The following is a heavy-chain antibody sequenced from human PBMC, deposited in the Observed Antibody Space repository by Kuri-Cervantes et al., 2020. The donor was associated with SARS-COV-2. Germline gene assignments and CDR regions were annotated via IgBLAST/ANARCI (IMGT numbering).Heavy chain of an antibody. CDR3: ARGVRWFDP. CDR2: IYPGDSDT. Sequence: GGSLRLSCKGSGYSFTSYWIGWVRQMPGKGLEWMGIIYPGDSDTRYCPSFQGQVTISADKSISSAYLQWSSLKASDTAMYYCARGVRWFDPWGQGTLVTVSS. J-gene: IGHJ5*02. V-gene: IGHV5-51*01. D-gene: IGHD3-16*01. CDR1: GYSFTSYW.